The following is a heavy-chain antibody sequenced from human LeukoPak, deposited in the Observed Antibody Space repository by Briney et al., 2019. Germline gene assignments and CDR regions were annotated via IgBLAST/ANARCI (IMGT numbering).Heavy chain of an antibody. CDR2: VYTSETT. CDR1: GASISSYY. J-gene: IGHJ4*02. CDR3: ARHRSPSSLSYFDI. D-gene: IGHD6-19*01. V-gene: IGHV4-4*09. Sequence: SETLSLTCTVSGASISSYYWSWIRQPPGKGLEWIGYVYTSETTNYNPSLRSRVTISIDTSKNQFSLRLSSVTAADTAVYYCARHRSPSSLSYFDIWGQGTLVIVSS.